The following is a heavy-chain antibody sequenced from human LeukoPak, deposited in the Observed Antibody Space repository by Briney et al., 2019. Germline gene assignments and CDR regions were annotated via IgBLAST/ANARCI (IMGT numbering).Heavy chain of an antibody. D-gene: IGHD3-22*01. CDR2: ISGSGGST. Sequence: PGGSLRLSCAASGFTFSSYAMSWVRQAPGKGLEWVSAISGSGGSTYYADSVKGRFTISRDNSKNTLYLQMNSLRAEDTAVYYCAKTSDSSGYYYRIIFDYWGQGTLVTVSS. CDR1: GFTFSSYA. V-gene: IGHV3-23*01. CDR3: AKTSDSSGYYYRIIFDY. J-gene: IGHJ4*02.